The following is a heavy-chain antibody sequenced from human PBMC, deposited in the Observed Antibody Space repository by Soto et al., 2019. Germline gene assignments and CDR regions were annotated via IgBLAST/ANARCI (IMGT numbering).Heavy chain of an antibody. CDR3: ARTVNQGDYDEL. CDR1: GDSIRSGAYY. D-gene: IGHD4-17*01. Sequence: QVPLQEPGPGLVRPSQTLSLTCTGSGDSIRSGAYYWSWLRQRPEKGLEFIGYIYHDGTTYYNPSVDNRLSLSIDPSKHLLSLRLTSVTAADTAVYYCARTVNQGDYDELWGQGTRVTVSS. CDR2: IYHDGTT. J-gene: IGHJ4*02. V-gene: IGHV4-31*03.